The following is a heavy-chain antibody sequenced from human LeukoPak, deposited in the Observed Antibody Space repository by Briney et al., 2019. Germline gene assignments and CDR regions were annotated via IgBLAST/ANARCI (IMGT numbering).Heavy chain of an antibody. J-gene: IGHJ6*02. V-gene: IGHV3-23*01. CDR2: ISGSGGTT. CDR3: ATYYYGSGSWSYYYYGMEV. CDR1: GFTFSNYA. Sequence: PGGSLRLSCAASGFTFSNYAMNWVRQAPGKGLEWVSLISGSGGTTYYADSVKGRFTTSRDNSKNTLYLQMNSLRAEDTAVYYCATYYYGSGSWSYYYYGMEVWGQGTTVTVSS. D-gene: IGHD3-10*01.